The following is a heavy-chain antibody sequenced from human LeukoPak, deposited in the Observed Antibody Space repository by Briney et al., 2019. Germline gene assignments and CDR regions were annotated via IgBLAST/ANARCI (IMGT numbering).Heavy chain of an antibody. V-gene: IGHV3-23*01. D-gene: IGHD1-26*01. Sequence: GGSLRLSCAASGLTFSSYAMTWVRQAPGQGREWASTIGGSGDNTHYADSVEGRLTISRDNSKNTLYLQMNSLRVEDTAVYYCGGAKFYYYGMDVWGQGTTVTVSS. CDR3: GGAKFYYYGMDV. J-gene: IGHJ6*02. CDR2: IGGSGDNT. CDR1: GLTFSSYA.